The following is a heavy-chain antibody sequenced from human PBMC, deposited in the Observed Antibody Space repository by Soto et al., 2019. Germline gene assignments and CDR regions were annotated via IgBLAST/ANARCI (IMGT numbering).Heavy chain of an antibody. Sequence: EVQLVESGGGLVQPGGSLRLSCAASGFTFSSYSMNWVRQAPGKGLEWVSYISSSSSTIYYADSVKGRFTISRDNAKNSLNLQMNSLREEDTAVYYCARVFYSVAGTGGLDYWGQGTLVTVSS. CDR3: ARVFYSVAGTGGLDY. CDR1: GFTFSSYS. V-gene: IGHV3-48*02. CDR2: ISSSSSTI. J-gene: IGHJ4*02. D-gene: IGHD6-19*01.